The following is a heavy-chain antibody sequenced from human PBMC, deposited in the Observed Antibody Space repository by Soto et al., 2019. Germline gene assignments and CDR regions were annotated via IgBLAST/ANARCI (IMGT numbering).Heavy chain of an antibody. Sequence: SVKVSCKASGGTFSSYAISWVRQAPGQGLEWMGGIIPIFGTANYAQKFQGRVTITADESTSTAYMELSSLRSEDTAVYYCARGSTYYDFWSGPYYYYGMDVWGQGTKVTVSS. CDR2: IIPIFGTA. CDR1: GGTFSSYA. V-gene: IGHV1-69*13. D-gene: IGHD3-3*01. J-gene: IGHJ6*02. CDR3: ARGSTYYDFWSGPYYYYGMDV.